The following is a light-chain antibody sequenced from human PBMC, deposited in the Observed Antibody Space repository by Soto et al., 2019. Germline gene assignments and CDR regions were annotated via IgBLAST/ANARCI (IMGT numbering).Light chain of an antibody. J-gene: IGKJ1*01. CDR3: QQYGRSPLT. V-gene: IGKV3-20*01. Sequence: EIVLTQSPGTLSLSPGERATLSCRASQSVSSRNLAWYQQKPGQAPRLLIYGASSRAVGIPDRFSGSGSGTDFNLTISRLEPEDYAVYVCQQYGRSPLTFGQGTKVEIK. CDR2: GAS. CDR1: QSVSSRN.